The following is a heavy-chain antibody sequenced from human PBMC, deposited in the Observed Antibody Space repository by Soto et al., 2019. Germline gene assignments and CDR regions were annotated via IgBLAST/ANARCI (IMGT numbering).Heavy chain of an antibody. D-gene: IGHD2-21*01. V-gene: IGHV1-18*01. J-gene: IGHJ6*03. Sequence: ASVKVSCKASGYTFTNYGITWVRQAPGQGLEWMGWISAYNGNTHYTQRLQGRVTMTTDTSTSTAYMELRGLRSDDTAVYYCARVWRFVGYFYYYMYVWGKGTTVPVSS. CDR1: GYTFTNYG. CDR2: ISAYNGNT. CDR3: ARVWRFVGYFYYYMYV.